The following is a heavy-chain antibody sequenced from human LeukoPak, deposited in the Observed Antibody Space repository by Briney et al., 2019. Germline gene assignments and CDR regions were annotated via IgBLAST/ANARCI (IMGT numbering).Heavy chain of an antibody. CDR3: ATVEMATMRGDY. CDR1: GYTFTDYY. J-gene: IGHJ4*02. CDR2: VDPEDGET. D-gene: IGHD5-24*01. Sequence: ASVKVSCKVSGYTFTDYYMHWVQQAPGKGLEWMGLVDPEDGETIYAEKFHGRVTITADTSTDTAYMELSSLRSEDTAVYYCATVEMATMRGDYWGQGTLVTVSS. V-gene: IGHV1-69-2*01.